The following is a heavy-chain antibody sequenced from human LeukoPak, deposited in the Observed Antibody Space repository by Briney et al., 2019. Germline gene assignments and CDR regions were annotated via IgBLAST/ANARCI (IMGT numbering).Heavy chain of an antibody. J-gene: IGHJ6*03. CDR3: TTPRPHCTNGVCYFYYYYYYMDV. V-gene: IGHV3-15*01. CDR1: GFTFSNAW. Sequence: GGSLRLSCAASGFTFSNAWMSWVRQAPGKGLEWVGRIKSKTDGGTTDYAAPVKGRFTISRDDSKNTLYLQMNSLKTEDTAVYYCTTPRPHCTNGVCYFYYYYYYMDVWGKGTTVTVSS. D-gene: IGHD2-8*01. CDR2: IKSKTDGGTT.